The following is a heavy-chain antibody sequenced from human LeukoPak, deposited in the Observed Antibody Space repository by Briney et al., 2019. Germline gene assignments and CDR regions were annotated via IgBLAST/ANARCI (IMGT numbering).Heavy chain of an antibody. V-gene: IGHV3-7*01. J-gene: IGHJ6*03. CDR2: IKQDGSEK. CDR3: ARGDSDWSYYYYYMDV. CDR1: GFTFSSYW. Sequence: PGGSLRLSCAVSGFTFSSYWMSWVRQAPGKGLEWVANIKQDGSEKYYVDSVKGRFTISRDNAKNSLYLQMNSLRAEDTAVYYCARGDSDWSYYYYYMDVWGKGTTVTVSS. D-gene: IGHD6-19*01.